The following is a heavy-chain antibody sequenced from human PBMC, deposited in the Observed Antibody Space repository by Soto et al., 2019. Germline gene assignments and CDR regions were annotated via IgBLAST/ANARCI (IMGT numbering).Heavy chain of an antibody. CDR1: GGSISSGGYY. D-gene: IGHD2-2*01. CDR2: IYYSGST. J-gene: IGHJ5*02. V-gene: IGHV4-31*03. Sequence: PSETLSLTCTVSGGSISSGGYYWSWIRQHPGKGLEWIGYIYYSGSTYYNPSLKSRVTISVDTSKNQFSLKLSSMTAADTAVYYCARVRPTGVVVPAAMPGFDWFDPWGQGTLVTVSS. CDR3: ARVRPTGVVVPAAMPGFDWFDP.